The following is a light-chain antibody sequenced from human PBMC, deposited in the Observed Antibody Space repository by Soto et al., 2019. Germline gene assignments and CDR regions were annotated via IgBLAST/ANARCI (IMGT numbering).Light chain of an antibody. Sequence: DIQMTQSPSTLSASVGDRVTITCRASPSISSWLAWYQQKPGKAPTLLINKASSLESGVLSWFSGSGAGTEFTITISSRQPADFVTYYCQQYNSYSAYTFGQGTKLEIK. CDR1: PSISSW. V-gene: IGKV1-5*03. CDR3: QQYNSYSAYT. CDR2: KAS. J-gene: IGKJ2*01.